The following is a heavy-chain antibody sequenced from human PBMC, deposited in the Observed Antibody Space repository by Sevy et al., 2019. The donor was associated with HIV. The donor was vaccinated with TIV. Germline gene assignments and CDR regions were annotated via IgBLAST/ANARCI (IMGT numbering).Heavy chain of an antibody. J-gene: IGHJ4*02. Sequence: GGSLRLSCAVSGFTFSTYAMHWVRQAPGKGLECVAIVSSDGSEINYADSVKGRFTISRDNSRNTLYLQMNSLRTEDRARYYCARDQLGSIDYWGQGTLVTVFS. V-gene: IGHV3-30-3*01. CDR2: VSSDGSEI. CDR1: GFTFSTYA. CDR3: ARDQLGSIDY. D-gene: IGHD7-27*01.